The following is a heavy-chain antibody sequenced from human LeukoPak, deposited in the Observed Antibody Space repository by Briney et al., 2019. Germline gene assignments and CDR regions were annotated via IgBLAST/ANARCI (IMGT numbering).Heavy chain of an antibody. V-gene: IGHV1-69*04. CDR3: ARDPGGSYYVLDY. CDR1: GGTFSSYA. D-gene: IGHD1-26*01. CDR2: IIPILGIA. J-gene: IGHJ4*02. Sequence: SVKVPCKASGGTFSSYAISWVRQAPGQGLEWMGRIIPILGIANYAQKFQGRVTITADKSTSTAYMELSSLRSEDTAVYYCARDPGGSYYVLDYWGQGTLVTVSS.